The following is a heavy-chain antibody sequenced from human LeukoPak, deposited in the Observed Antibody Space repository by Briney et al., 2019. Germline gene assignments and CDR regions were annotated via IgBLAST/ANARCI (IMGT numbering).Heavy chain of an antibody. CDR2: IYYSGST. J-gene: IGHJ5*02. D-gene: IGHD1-26*01. CDR1: GGSISSSSYY. Sequence: SETLSLTCTVSGGSISSSSYYWGWIRQPPGKGLEWIGSIYYSGSTYYNPSLKSRVTISVDTSKNQFSLKLSSVTAADTAVYYCATEPFSGSYMYDNWFDPWGQGTLVTVSS. V-gene: IGHV4-39*07. CDR3: ATEPFSGSYMYDNWFDP.